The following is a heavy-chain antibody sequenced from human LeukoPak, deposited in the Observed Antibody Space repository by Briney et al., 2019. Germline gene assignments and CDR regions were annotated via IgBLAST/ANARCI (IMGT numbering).Heavy chain of an antibody. CDR1: GFTFSSYA. D-gene: IGHD5-18*01. CDR2: ISGNGGST. Sequence: GGSLRLSCAASGFTFSSYAMSWVRQAPGKGLEWVSTISGNGGSTSYADSVKGRFTISRDNSKNTLHLQMNSLRAEDTAVYYCAKAPHPIQLSVFDYWGQGTLITVSS. CDR3: AKAPHPIQLSVFDY. V-gene: IGHV3-23*01. J-gene: IGHJ4*02.